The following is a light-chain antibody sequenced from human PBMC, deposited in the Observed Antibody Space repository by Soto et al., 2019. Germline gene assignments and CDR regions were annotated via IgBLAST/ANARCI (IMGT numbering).Light chain of an antibody. Sequence: QSVVTQPPSVSGAPGQRVTISCTGISSNIGAGYDVHWYQQLPGTAPKLLIYGNSNRPSGVPDRFSGSKSGTSASLAITGLQAEDAANYYCQSYDSSLSGWVFGGGTKLTVL. CDR1: SSNIGAGYD. CDR3: QSYDSSLSGWV. V-gene: IGLV1-40*01. CDR2: GNS. J-gene: IGLJ3*02.